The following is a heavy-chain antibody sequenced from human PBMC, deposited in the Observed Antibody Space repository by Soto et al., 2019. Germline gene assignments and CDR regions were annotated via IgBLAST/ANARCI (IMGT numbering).Heavy chain of an antibody. V-gene: IGHV4-39*01. CDR2: IFYTGNT. J-gene: IGHJ4*02. CDR1: GGSISSSSYY. D-gene: IGHD5-18*01. Sequence: QLQLQESGPGLVKPSETLSLTCTVSGGSISSSSYYWAWIRQPPGKGLGWIGTIFYTGNTYYNPSLKSRVTISVDTSKNQFSLKLSSVTAADTAVYYCAAQYSYGFPFAYWGQGTLVTVSS. CDR3: AAQYSYGFPFAY.